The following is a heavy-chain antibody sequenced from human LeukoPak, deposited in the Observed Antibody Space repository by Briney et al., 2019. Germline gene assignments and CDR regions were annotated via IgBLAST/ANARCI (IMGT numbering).Heavy chain of an antibody. V-gene: IGHV1-46*01. J-gene: IGHJ4*02. CDR3: ASTPVARDSSGYRYYFDY. D-gene: IGHD3-22*01. CDR2: INPSGGST. Sequence: ASVKVSCKASGYTFTSYYMHWVRQAPGQGLEWMGIINPSGGSTSYAQKFQGRVTMTRDTSTSTVYMELSSLRSEDTAVYYCASTPVARDSSGYRYYFDYWGQGTLVTVSS. CDR1: GYTFTSYY.